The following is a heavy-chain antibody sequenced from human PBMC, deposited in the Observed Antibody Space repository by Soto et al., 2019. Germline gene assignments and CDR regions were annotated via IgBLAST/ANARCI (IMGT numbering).Heavy chain of an antibody. CDR1: GGSISSSSYY. D-gene: IGHD3-9*01. CDR3: VRKGSYYDILTGYYGNYGMDV. Sequence: SETLSLTCTVSGGSISSSSYYWGWIRQPPGKGLEWIGSIYYSGSTYYNPSLKSRVTISVDTSKNQFSLKLSFVTAADTAVYYCVRKGSYYDILTGYYGNYGMDVWGQGITVTVSS. CDR2: IYYSGST. J-gene: IGHJ6*02. V-gene: IGHV4-39*01.